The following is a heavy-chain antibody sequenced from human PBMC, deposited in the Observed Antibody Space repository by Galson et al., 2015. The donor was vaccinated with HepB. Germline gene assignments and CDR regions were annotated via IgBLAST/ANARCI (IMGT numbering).Heavy chain of an antibody. J-gene: IGHJ4*02. V-gene: IGHV3-49*03. D-gene: IGHD1-26*01. CDR3: TRAFFSVGATAFDY. CDR1: GFTFGDYA. Sequence: SLRLSCAASGFTFGDYAMSWFRQAPGKGLEWVGFIRSKAYGGTTEYAASVKGRFTISRDDSKSIAYLQMNSLKTEDTAVYYCTRAFFSVGATAFDYWGQGTLVTVSS. CDR2: IRSKAYGGTT.